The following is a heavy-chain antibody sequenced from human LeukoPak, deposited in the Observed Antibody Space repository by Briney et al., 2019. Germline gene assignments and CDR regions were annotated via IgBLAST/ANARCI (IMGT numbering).Heavy chain of an antibody. CDR2: ISAYNGNT. J-gene: IGHJ4*02. D-gene: IGHD5-24*01. CDR1: GYTFTSYG. Sequence: ASVKVSCKASGYTFTSYGISWVRQAPGQGLEWMGWISAYNGNTNYAQKFQERVTITRDMSTSTAYMELSSLRSEDTAVYYCAASLQLPLFDYWGQGTLVTVSS. V-gene: IGHV1-18*01. CDR3: AASLQLPLFDY.